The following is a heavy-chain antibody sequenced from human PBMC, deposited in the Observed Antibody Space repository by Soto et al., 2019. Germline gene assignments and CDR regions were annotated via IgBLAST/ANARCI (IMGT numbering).Heavy chain of an antibody. V-gene: IGHV4-30-4*01. J-gene: IGHJ4*02. D-gene: IGHD7-27*01. CDR3: ARGPSGDNVDS. Sequence: QVQLQESGPGLVKPSQTLSLTCTVSGGSISTVDYWWSWIRQSPDMGLEWIGHIYDGGRTYNNPSLEHRVTMSVATSRSQLALTLSSVSDADTAVYYCARGPSGDNVDSWGQGTLVTVSS. CDR2: IYDGGRT. CDR1: GGSISTVDYW.